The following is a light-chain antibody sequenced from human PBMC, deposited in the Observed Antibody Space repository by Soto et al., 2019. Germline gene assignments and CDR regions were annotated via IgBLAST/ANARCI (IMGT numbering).Light chain of an antibody. CDR2: AAS. CDR1: QGISSS. Sequence: DIQLTQSPSFLSASVGDRVTITCLASQGISSSLAWYQQKPGEAPKLLIYAASTLQSGVPSRFSGSGYGTEFTLTISSLQPEDFASYYCQLLANFPLTFGQGTRLEIK. CDR3: QLLANFPLT. V-gene: IGKV1-9*01. J-gene: IGKJ5*01.